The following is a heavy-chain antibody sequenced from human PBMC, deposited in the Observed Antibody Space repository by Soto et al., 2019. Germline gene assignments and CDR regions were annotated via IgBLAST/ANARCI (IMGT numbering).Heavy chain of an antibody. CDR1: RGSIQSSTYY. V-gene: IGHV4-39*01. J-gene: IGHJ3*02. D-gene: IGHD3-16*01. CDR2: VYYNGSP. CDR3: ARHTYLTYFDI. Sequence: QLQLQESGPGLVKPSETLSLTCTVSRGSIQSSTYYWGWIRQPPGKGLEWIGTVYYNGSPYFNPSIICLLTLSADPTQTQFSLRLVSVTAADTAVYSCARHTYLTYFDIWGQGTMVTVSS.